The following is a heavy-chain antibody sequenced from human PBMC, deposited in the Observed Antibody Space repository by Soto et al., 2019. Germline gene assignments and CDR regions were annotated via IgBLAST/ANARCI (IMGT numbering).Heavy chain of an antibody. Sequence: GGSLRLSCAASGFTFSSYEMNWVRQAPGKGLEWVSYISSSGSTIYYADSVKGRFTISRDNAKNSLYLQMNSLRAEGTAVYYCAREGCSGGSCYPPGDWFDPWGQGTLVTVSS. CDR1: GFTFSSYE. D-gene: IGHD2-15*01. CDR3: AREGCSGGSCYPPGDWFDP. CDR2: ISSSGSTI. J-gene: IGHJ5*02. V-gene: IGHV3-48*03.